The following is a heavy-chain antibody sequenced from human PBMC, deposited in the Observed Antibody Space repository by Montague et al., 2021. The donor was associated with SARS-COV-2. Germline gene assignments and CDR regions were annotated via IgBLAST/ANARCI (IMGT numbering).Heavy chain of an antibody. J-gene: IGHJ4*02. CDR1: GGSISSGSY. CDR3: ARVISAVAGANFYFDY. CDR2: SDHSGIT. Sequence: SETLSLTCTVSGGSISSGSYWGWIRQPPGKGLEWIGTSDHSGITYYSPSLKSRVTISLDTSKNQFSLNLGSVTASDTATYYCARVISAVAGANFYFDYWGQGTLVTVSS. V-gene: IGHV4-38-2*02. D-gene: IGHD4/OR15-4a*01.